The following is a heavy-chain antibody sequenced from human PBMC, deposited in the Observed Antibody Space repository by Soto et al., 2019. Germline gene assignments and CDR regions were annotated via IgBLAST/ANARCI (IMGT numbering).Heavy chain of an antibody. CDR3: TRDYVMDV. Sequence: GGSLRLSCAASGFTFSGDSMNWVRQAPGKGLEWVSSISTTSTYIYYADSVEGRFTISRDNANNSLHLQMNSLRAEDTAVYYCTRDYVMDVWGHGTTVTVS. V-gene: IGHV3-21*01. CDR2: ISTTSTYI. CDR1: GFTFSGDS. J-gene: IGHJ6*02.